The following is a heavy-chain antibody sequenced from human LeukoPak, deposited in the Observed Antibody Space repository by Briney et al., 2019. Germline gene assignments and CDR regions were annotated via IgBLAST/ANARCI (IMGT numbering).Heavy chain of an antibody. CDR3: ARAIAARDGWFDP. CDR1: GFTFSSYW. J-gene: IGHJ5*02. D-gene: IGHD6-6*01. Sequence: GGSLRLSCAASGFTFSSYWMSWVRQAPGKGLEWVANIKHDGSEKYYVDSVKGRFTISRDNAKNSLYLQMNSLRAEDTAVYYCARAIAARDGWFDPWGQGTLVTVSS. V-gene: IGHV3-7*01. CDR2: IKHDGSEK.